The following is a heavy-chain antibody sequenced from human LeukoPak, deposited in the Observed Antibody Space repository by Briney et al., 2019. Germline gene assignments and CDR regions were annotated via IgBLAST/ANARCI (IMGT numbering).Heavy chain of an antibody. CDR2: FDPEDGET. D-gene: IGHD2-2*01. CDR1: GYTLTELF. V-gene: IGHV1-24*01. Sequence: ASVKVSCKVSGYTLTELFMHWVRQAPGKGLEWMGGFDPEDGETIYAQKFQGRVTMTEDTSTDTAYMELSSLRSEDTAVFYCATGGVGYCSSTSCPLKGFFFDYWGQGTLVTVSS. CDR3: ATGGVGYCSSTSCPLKGFFFDY. J-gene: IGHJ4*02.